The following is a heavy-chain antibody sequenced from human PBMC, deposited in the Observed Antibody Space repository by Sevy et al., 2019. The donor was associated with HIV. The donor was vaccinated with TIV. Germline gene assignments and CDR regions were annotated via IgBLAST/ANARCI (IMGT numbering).Heavy chain of an antibody. D-gene: IGHD2-2*01. CDR3: ARGFCVSSSCSGVS. J-gene: IGHJ4*02. CDR1: GFTFSSYS. CDR2: ISSSSSSI. V-gene: IGHV3-48*01. Sequence: GGSLRLSCAASGFTFSSYSMNWVRQAPRKGLEWVSSISSSSSSIYYADSVKARFTISKDNAKNSLYQQMDSLQAEDTAVYYCARGFCVSSSCSGVSGGQGTLVTVSS.